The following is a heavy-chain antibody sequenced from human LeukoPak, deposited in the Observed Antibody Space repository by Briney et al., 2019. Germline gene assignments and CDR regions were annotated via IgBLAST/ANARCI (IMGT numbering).Heavy chain of an antibody. D-gene: IGHD3-16*01. CDR3: ATTILGFWAHYYMDV. CDR2: ISVYKGNT. CDR1: GYTFTSYG. V-gene: IGHV1-18*01. J-gene: IGHJ6*03. Sequence: GASVKVSCKASGYTFTSYGISWVRQAPGQGLEWMGWISVYKGNTNYAQKLQGRVTMTTDTSTSTVYMELRSLRSDDTAVYYCATTILGFWAHYYMDVWGKGTTVTVSS.